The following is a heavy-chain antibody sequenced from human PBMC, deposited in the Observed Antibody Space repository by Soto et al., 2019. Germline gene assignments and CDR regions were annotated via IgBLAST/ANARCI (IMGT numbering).Heavy chain of an antibody. CDR3: ARRGDDYFMRHAFDI. Sequence: GESLKISCEGSGYSFTSYWIGWVRQMPGKGLEWMGIIYPADSDTRYSRSFQGQVIISADRSVSTAYLQWSSLKASDTAMYYCARRGDDYFMRHAFDIWGQGTVVTVSS. V-gene: IGHV5-51*01. D-gene: IGHD4-17*01. J-gene: IGHJ3*02. CDR2: IYPADSDT. CDR1: GYSFTSYW.